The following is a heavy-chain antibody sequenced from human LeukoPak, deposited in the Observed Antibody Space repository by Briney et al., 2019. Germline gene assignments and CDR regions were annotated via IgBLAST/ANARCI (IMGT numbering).Heavy chain of an antibody. V-gene: IGHV1-18*01. CDR1: GYIFPRYG. J-gene: IGHJ5*02. Sequence: ASVQVSCQACGYIFPRYGIRWVRQAPGQGLACVGWISSYNGNTNYEQKLQGRVTMTTDTSTSTAYMELRSLRSDDTAVYYCARAGGRSWFDPWGQGTLVTVSS. CDR3: ARAGGRSWFDP. CDR2: ISSYNGNT.